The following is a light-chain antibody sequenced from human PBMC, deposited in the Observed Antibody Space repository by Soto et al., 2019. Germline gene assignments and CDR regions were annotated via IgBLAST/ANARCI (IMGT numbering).Light chain of an antibody. J-gene: IGKJ5*01. CDR2: GPS. V-gene: IGKV3-15*01. CDR3: QQYKSWPIT. Sequence: EIVMMQSPATLSVSPGERATLSCRASQSVSGDLAWYQQKPGQAPRLLIYGPSTRATGIPGRFSGSGSGTELTLTISGLQSEDFAIYFCQQYKSWPITFGQGTRLEIK. CDR1: QSVSGD.